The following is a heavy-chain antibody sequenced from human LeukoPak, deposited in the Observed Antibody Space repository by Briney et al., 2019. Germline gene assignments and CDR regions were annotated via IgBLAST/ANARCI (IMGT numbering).Heavy chain of an antibody. J-gene: IGHJ4*02. CDR2: IYYSGST. CDR1: GGSISSYY. Sequence: SETLSLTCTVSGGSISSYYWSWIRQPPGKGLEWIGYIYYSGSTNYSPSLKSRVTISVDTSKNQFSLKLSSVTAADTAVYYCARLSNYGASYYFDYWGQGTLVTVSS. V-gene: IGHV4-59*08. CDR3: ARLSNYGASYYFDY. D-gene: IGHD4-17*01.